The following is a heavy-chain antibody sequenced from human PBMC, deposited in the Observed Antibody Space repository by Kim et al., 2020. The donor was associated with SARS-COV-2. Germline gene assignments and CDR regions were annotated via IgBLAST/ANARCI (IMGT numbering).Heavy chain of an antibody. D-gene: IGHD3-22*01. V-gene: IGHV4-34*01. CDR2: INHSGST. J-gene: IGHJ6*03. CDR3: ARGRGGLAMIVVVKGYYYCYMDV. CDR1: GGSFSGYY. Sequence: SETLSLTCAVYGGSFSGYYWSWIRQPPGKGLEWIGEINHSGSTNYNPSLKSRVTISVDTSKNQFSLKLSSVTAADTAVYYCARGRGGLAMIVVVKGYYYCYMDVWGKGTTVTVS.